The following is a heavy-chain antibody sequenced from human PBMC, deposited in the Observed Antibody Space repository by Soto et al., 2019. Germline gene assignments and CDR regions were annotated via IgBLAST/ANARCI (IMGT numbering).Heavy chain of an antibody. CDR2: ISNYNGNT. CDR3: ARVPNSSGWDDACDV. D-gene: IGHD6-19*01. CDR1: GYTFTNYG. Sequence: ASVKVSCKASGYTFTNYGFTWARQAPGQGLEWMGWISNYNGNTNYAQGFQGRATMTTDTSTSTAHMELRSLRSDDTAVYYCARVPNSSGWDDACDVWGQGTMVTVSS. V-gene: IGHV1-18*01. J-gene: IGHJ3*01.